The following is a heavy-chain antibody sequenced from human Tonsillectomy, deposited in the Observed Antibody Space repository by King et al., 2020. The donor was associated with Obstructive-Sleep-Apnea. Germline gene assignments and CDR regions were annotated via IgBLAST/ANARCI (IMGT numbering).Heavy chain of an antibody. V-gene: IGHV5-51*01. J-gene: IGHJ4*02. D-gene: IGHD5-18*01. CDR3: ARREHSYGYYLDS. Sequence: LVQSGAEVKKPGESLKISCKGSGYSFSSYWIGWVRQMPGKGLEWMGSIYPGDSDLRYSPSFQGQVTISADKSISTAYLQWRTLKASDTAVYYCARREHSYGYYLDSWGQGTLFTVSS. CDR1: GYSFSSYW. CDR2: IYPGDSDL.